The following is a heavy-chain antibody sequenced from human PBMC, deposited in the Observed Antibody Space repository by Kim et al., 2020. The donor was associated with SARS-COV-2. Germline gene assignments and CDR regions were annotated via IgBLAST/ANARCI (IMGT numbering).Heavy chain of an antibody. Sequence: GGSLRLSCVISGFRFDDYAMHWVRQVPGKGLEWVSGISWNSRSVCYPDSVKGRFTISRDNARNTLSLQMNSLRTEDTAFYYCAKGWYSTVWQPFDAGGPGTLVSVST. CDR1: GFRFDDYA. CDR2: ISWNSRSV. J-gene: IGHJ1*01. V-gene: IGHV3-9*01. D-gene: IGHD6-19*01. CDR3: AKGWYSTVWQPFDA.